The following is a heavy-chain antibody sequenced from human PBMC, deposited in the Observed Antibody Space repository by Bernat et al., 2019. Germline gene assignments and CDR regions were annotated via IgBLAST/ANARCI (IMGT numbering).Heavy chain of an antibody. V-gene: IGHV3-23*01. CDR3: AKDQSHYYYYGMDV. CDR1: GFTFSSYA. Sequence: EVHLLESGGGLVQPGGSLRLSCAASGFTFSSYAMSWVRQAPGKGLGWVSAIGGSGGSTCYAESGKGRFTISRDNSKNTLYLQMNSLRAEDTAVYYCAKDQSHYYYYGMDVWGQGTTVTVSS. J-gene: IGHJ6*02. CDR2: IGGSGGST.